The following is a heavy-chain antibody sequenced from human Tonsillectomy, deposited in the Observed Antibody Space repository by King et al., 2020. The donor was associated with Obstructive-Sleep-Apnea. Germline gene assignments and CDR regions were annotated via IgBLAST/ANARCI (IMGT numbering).Heavy chain of an antibody. J-gene: IGHJ4*01. CDR1: GGSISSGGYY. CDR3: ARSSWFGESSHIFFDY. CDR2: IYYSGST. V-gene: IGHV4-31*03. Sequence: VQLQESGPGLVKPSQTLSLTCTVSGGSISSGGYYWSWIRQHPGKGLEWIGYIYYSGSTYYNPSLKSRVTISVDTSKNQFSLKLSSVTAADTAVYYCARSSWFGESSHIFFDYWGHGTLVTVSS. D-gene: IGHD3-10*01.